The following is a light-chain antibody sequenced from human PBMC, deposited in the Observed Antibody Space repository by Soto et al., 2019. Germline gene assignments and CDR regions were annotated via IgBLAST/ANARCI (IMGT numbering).Light chain of an antibody. CDR2: GAS. CDR1: QSIDRGY. J-gene: IGKJ4*01. Sequence: IVLTQTPGTLSLSPGDRGTLSCRASQSIDRGYLAWYQQKPGQAPRLLIYGASTRATGVPHRFSGSGSGSDFTLTIRGLEPEDFAVYYCHQYGSSPLTFGGGTKVEIK. CDR3: HQYGSSPLT. V-gene: IGKV3-20*01.